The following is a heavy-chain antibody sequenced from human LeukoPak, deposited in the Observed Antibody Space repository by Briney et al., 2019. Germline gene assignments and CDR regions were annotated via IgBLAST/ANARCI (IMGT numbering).Heavy chain of an antibody. V-gene: IGHV3-23*01. J-gene: IGHJ4*02. CDR1: GFTFSSYA. CDR3: ANDLYNNNWTFGC. Sequence: GGSLRLSCAASGFTFSSYAMTWVRQAPGKGLEWVSGISGSGGSTHYADSVKGRFTISRDNSKNTLYLQMNNLRAEDTAIYYCANDLYNNNWTFGCWGQGTLVTVSS. D-gene: IGHD1-1*01. CDR2: ISGSGGST.